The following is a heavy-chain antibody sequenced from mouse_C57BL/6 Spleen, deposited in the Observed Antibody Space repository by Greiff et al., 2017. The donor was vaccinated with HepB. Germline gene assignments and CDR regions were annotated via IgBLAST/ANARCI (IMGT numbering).Heavy chain of an antibody. V-gene: IGHV5-12*01. Sequence: EVMLVESGGGLVQPGGSLKLSCAASGFTFSDYYMYWVRQTPEKRLEWVAYISNGGGSTYYPDTVKGRFTISRDNAKNTLYLQMSRLKSEDTAMYYCARRGLDTVVAHYAMDYWGQGTSVTVSS. D-gene: IGHD1-1*01. CDR2: ISNGGGST. CDR3: ARRGLDTVVAHYAMDY. CDR1: GFTFSDYY. J-gene: IGHJ4*01.